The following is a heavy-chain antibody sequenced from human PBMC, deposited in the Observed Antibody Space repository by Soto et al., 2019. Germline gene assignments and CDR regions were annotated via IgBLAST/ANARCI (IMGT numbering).Heavy chain of an antibody. V-gene: IGHV3-33*01. CDR3: ARDVVPVIAAAGMDY. CDR2: IWYDGSNK. J-gene: IGHJ4*02. CDR1: GFTFSSYG. D-gene: IGHD6-13*01. Sequence: QVQLVESGGGVVQPGRSLRLSCAASGFTFSSYGMHWVRQAPGKGLEWVAVIWYDGSNKYYADSVKGRFTISRDNSKNKLYLQMNSLRAEDTAVYYCARDVVPVIAAAGMDYWGQGTLVTVSS.